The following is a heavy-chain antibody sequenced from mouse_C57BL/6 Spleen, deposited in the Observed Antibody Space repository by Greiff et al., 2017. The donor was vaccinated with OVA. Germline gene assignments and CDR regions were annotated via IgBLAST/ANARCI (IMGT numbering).Heavy chain of an antibody. J-gene: IGHJ1*03. CDR2: ISYDGSN. Sequence: VQLQQSGPGLVKPSQSLSLTCSVTGYSITSGYYWNWIRQFPGNKLEWMGYISYDGSNNYNPSLKNRISITRDTSKNQFFLKLNSVTTEDTATYYCARAPYYYGSSTGYFDVWGTGTTVTVSS. CDR3: ARAPYYYGSSTGYFDV. V-gene: IGHV3-6*01. D-gene: IGHD1-1*01. CDR1: GYSITSGYY.